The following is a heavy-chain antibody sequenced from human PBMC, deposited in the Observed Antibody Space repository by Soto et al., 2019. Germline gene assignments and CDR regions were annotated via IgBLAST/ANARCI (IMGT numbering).Heavy chain of an antibody. J-gene: IGHJ5*02. CDR1: GFTFSSYA. Sequence: EVQLLESGGGLVQPGGSLRLSCAASGFTFSSYAMSWVRQAPGKGLEWVSAISAGGGNTYYRDSVKGRFTISRDNSKNTLYLQMNSLRAEDTAVYFCAQATPSIHWFDPWGQGTLVTLSS. CDR2: ISAGGGNT. V-gene: IGHV3-23*01. CDR3: AQATPSIHWFDP.